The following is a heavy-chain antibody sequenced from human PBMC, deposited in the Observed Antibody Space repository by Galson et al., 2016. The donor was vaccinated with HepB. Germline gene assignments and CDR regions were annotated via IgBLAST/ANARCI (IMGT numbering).Heavy chain of an antibody. J-gene: IGHJ3*02. CDR2: IIPIFGTT. CDR1: GGTFSSYT. Sequence: SVKVSCKASGGTFSSYTISWVRQAPGQGLEWMGGIIPIFGTTNYAQKFQGRVTITADKSTSTAYMELSSLRSEDTAVYNCASASFIEYRKTRSEVAFDIWGQGTMVTVSS. D-gene: IGHD2/OR15-2a*01. CDR3: ASASFIEYRKTRSEVAFDI. V-gene: IGHV1-69*06.